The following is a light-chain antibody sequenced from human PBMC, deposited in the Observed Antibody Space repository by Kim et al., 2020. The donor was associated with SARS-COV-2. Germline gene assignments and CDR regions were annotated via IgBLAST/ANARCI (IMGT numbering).Light chain of an antibody. J-gene: IGLJ3*02. Sequence: NFMLTQPLSVSESPGKTVTISCTRSSGSIASNYVQWYQQRPGSAPTTVIYEDNQRPSGVPDRFSGSIDSSSNSASLTISGLKTEDEADYYCQSYDSSNPWVFGGGTQLTVL. CDR2: EDN. CDR1: SGSIASNY. CDR3: QSYDSSNPWV. V-gene: IGLV6-57*04.